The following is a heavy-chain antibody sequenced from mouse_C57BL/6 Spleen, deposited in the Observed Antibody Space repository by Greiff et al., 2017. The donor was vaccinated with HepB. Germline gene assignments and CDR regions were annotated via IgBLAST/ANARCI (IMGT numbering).Heavy chain of an antibody. CDR2: IDPSDSET. V-gene: IGHV1-52*01. CDR3: ARDGYYVVDY. J-gene: IGHJ2*01. D-gene: IGHD2-3*01. Sequence: QVQLQQPGAELVRPGSSVKLSCKASGYTFTSYWMHWVKQRPIQGLEWIGNIDPSDSETHYNQKFKDKATLTVDKSSSTAYMHLSSLTSEDSSVYYCARDGYYVVDYWGQGTTLTVSS. CDR1: GYTFTSYW.